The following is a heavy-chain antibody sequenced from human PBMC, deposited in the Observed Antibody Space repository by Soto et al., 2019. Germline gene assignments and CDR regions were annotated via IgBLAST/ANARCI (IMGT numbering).Heavy chain of an antibody. CDR1: GFTFSSYS. CDR2: ISSSSSYI. V-gene: IGHV3-21*01. D-gene: IGHD6-19*01. CDR3: AREGGSSGWYGVDY. J-gene: IGHJ4*02. Sequence: EVQLVESGGGLVKPGGSLRLSCAASGFTFSSYSMNWVRQAPGKGLEWVSSISSSSSYIYYADSVKGRFTISRDNXXNSLYLQMNSLRAEDTAVYYCAREGGSSGWYGVDYWGQGTLVTVSS.